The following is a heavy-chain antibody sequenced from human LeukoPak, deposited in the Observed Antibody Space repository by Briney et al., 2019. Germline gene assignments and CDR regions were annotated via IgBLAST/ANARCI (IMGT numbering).Heavy chain of an antibody. V-gene: IGHV4-59*01. CDR2: IYYSGTT. Sequence: SETMSLTSIVSGGSRGSISNYYWSWIRQPPGKGLEWIGNIYYSGTTNYNPSLKSRVTISQHTSKNHFSLKLRSVTAADTAVYYCARMISSGWRRGDAFDIWGQGTMVTVSS. J-gene: IGHJ3*02. CDR3: ARMISSGWRRGDAFDI. CDR1: GGSRGSISNYY. D-gene: IGHD6-19*01.